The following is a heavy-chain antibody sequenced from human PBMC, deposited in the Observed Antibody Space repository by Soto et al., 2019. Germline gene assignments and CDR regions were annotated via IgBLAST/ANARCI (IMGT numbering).Heavy chain of an antibody. D-gene: IGHD5-12*01. J-gene: IGHJ4*02. CDR1: AFPFRNYA. V-gene: IGHV3-23*01. CDR2: ISASGAST. CDR3: AKAPPSVGYAYFDH. Sequence: GGSLRLSCAASAFPFRNYAMSWVRRAPGKGLEWVSGISASGASTDHAHSVKGRFTISSDKSKNTPYLQMNSLRVEDTAVYYCAKAPPSVGYAYFDHWGQGMLVTVSS.